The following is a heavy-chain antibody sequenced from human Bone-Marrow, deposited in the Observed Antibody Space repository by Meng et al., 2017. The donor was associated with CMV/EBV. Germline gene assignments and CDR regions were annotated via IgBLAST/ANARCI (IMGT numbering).Heavy chain of an antibody. CDR2: INHSGST. Sequence: YGGSFSGYYWSWIRQPPGKGLEWIGEINHSGSTNYNPSLKSRVTISVDTSKNQFSLKLSSVTAADTAVYYCARGRPAAFYYYYGMDVWGQGTTVTVSS. D-gene: IGHD2-2*01. V-gene: IGHV4-34*01. CDR3: ARGRPAAFYYYYGMDV. J-gene: IGHJ6*02. CDR1: GGSFSGYY.